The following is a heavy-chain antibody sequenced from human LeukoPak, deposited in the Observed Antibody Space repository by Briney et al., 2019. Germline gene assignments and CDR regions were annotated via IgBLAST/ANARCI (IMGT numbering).Heavy chain of an antibody. V-gene: IGHV3-11*01. CDR3: ARGLRGATNAFDI. D-gene: IGHD1-26*01. Sequence: PGLTLRLLRGVSGYIFSDHYMSCIRHASAKGLEYVSYISGSSSGIYSADCRRGRFTISRENAKNSVYMQMKSLSAEETDVYYCARGLRGATNAFDIWGQGTMVTVSS. CDR2: ISGSSSGI. J-gene: IGHJ3*02. CDR1: GYIFSDHY.